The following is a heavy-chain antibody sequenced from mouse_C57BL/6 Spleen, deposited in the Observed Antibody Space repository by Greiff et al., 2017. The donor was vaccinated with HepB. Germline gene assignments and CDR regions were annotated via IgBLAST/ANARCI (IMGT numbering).Heavy chain of an antibody. CDR3: ARNYGSSYSAWFAY. D-gene: IGHD1-1*01. Sequence: EVQLQQSGPELVKPGASVKISCKASGYSFTGYYMNWVRQSPEKSLEWIGEINPSTGGTTYNQKFKAKATLTVDKSSSTAYMQLKSLTSEDSAVYYWARNYGSSYSAWFAYGGQGTLVTVSA. J-gene: IGHJ3*01. CDR1: GYSFTGYY. CDR2: INPSTGGT. V-gene: IGHV1-42*01.